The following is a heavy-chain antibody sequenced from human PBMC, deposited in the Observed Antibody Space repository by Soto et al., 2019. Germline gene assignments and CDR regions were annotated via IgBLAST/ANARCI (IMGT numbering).Heavy chain of an antibody. Sequence: SVKVSCKASGGTFSSYAISWVRQAPGQGLEWMGGIIPIFGTANYAQKFQGRVTITADESTSTAYMELSSLKASDTAIYYCARRHYCRGDCTINPDYYYGMDVWGQGTTVTVSS. V-gene: IGHV1-69*13. CDR1: GGTFSSYA. D-gene: IGHD2-21*02. J-gene: IGHJ6*02. CDR3: ARRHYCRGDCTINPDYYYGMDV. CDR2: IIPIFGTA.